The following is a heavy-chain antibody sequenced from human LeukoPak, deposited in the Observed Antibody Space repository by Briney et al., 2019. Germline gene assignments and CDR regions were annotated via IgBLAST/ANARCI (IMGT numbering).Heavy chain of an antibody. CDR1: GYTFTGYY. D-gene: IGHD2-2*01. V-gene: IGHV1-2*02. Sequence: ASVKVSCKASGYTFTGYYMHWVRQAPGQGLEWMGWINPNSGGTNYAQKFQGRVTMTRDTSISTAYMVLSRLRSDDTAVYYCARGGGRVVVPAALFDYWGQGTLVTVSS. CDR3: ARGGGRVVVPAALFDY. J-gene: IGHJ4*02. CDR2: INPNSGGT.